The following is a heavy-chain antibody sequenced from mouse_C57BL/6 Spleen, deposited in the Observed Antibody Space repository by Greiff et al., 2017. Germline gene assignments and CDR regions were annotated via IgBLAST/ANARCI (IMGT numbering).Heavy chain of an antibody. CDR1: GFSFNTYA. Sequence: EVQRVESGGGLVQPKGSLKLSCAASGFSFNTYAMHWVRQAPGKGLEWVARIRSKSNNYATYYADSVKDRLTISRDGSESMLYLQMNSLKTEDTAMYYCVGQGGYDYDEEYYYAMDYWGQGTSVTVSS. CDR2: IRSKSNNYAT. D-gene: IGHD2-4*01. J-gene: IGHJ4*01. CDR3: VGQGGYDYDEEYYYAMDY. V-gene: IGHV10-1*01.